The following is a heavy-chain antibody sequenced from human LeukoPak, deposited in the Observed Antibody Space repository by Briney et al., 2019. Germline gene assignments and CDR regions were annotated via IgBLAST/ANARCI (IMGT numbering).Heavy chain of an antibody. V-gene: IGHV3-23*01. CDR3: AKGKSLTCFDN. CDR2: ISSGGGST. CDR1: GLTFSDYW. J-gene: IGHJ5*02. Sequence: GGSLRLSCAASGLTFSDYWMHWVRQAPGKGLEWVSSISSGGGSTYYADSVKDRFTISRDNSKNTLSLQMDSLRAEDTAIYYCAKGKSLTCFDNWGQGAVVSVSS. D-gene: IGHD3-9*01.